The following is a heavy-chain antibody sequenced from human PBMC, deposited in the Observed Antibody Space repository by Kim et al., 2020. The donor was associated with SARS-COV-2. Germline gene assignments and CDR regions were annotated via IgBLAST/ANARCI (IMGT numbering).Heavy chain of an antibody. V-gene: IGHV4-34*01. CDR2: INHNGDT. CDR3: ARVGGRRCY. Sequence: SETLSLTCIVYGESFSDYYWSWIRQPPGKGLEWIGDINHNGDTNHGTSLKSRVSMSVDKSKNQVSLNLTSVTAADTAVYYCARVGGRRCYWCQGTLVTVSS. CDR1: GESFSDYY. J-gene: IGHJ4*02. D-gene: IGHD3-16*01.